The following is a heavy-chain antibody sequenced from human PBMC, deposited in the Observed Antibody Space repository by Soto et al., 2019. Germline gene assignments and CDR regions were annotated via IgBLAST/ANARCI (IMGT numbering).Heavy chain of an antibody. CDR2: MSHSGGT. Sequence: SETLSLTCAVYGGSVSGANYYWSWIRQPPGKGLEWIGEMSHSGGTNYNPSLKSRVTISVDTSKNQFSLKLSSVTAADTAVYYCARLGGLGRPRAFDIWGQGTMVTVSS. CDR1: GGSVSGANYY. D-gene: IGHD3-16*01. J-gene: IGHJ3*02. V-gene: IGHV4-34*01. CDR3: ARLGGLGRPRAFDI.